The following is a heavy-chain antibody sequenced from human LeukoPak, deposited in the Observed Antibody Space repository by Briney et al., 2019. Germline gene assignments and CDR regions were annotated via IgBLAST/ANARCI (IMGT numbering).Heavy chain of an antibody. CDR1: GGSISSSNYY. CDR2: IYYSGST. D-gene: IGHD5-18*01. J-gene: IGHJ4*02. Sequence: SETLSLTCTVSGGSISSSNYYWGWVRQPPGKGLEWIGTIYYSGSTYYNSSLKKRVTISVDTSKNQFSLNLSSVTAADTAVYYCARLRGYSYGFFDYWGQGTLVTVSS. CDR3: ARLRGYSYGFFDY. V-gene: IGHV4-39*01.